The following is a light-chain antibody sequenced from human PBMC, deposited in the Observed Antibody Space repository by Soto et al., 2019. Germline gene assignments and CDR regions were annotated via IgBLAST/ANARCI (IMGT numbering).Light chain of an antibody. V-gene: IGKV3-20*01. CDR1: QSVSSSY. CDR2: GAS. J-gene: IGKJ1*01. CDR3: QQYDNSLWT. Sequence: EIVLTQSPGTLSLSPGERATLSCRASQSVSSSYLAWYQQKPGQAPRLLIYGASSRATGVPDRFSGSGSATDFTLTISRLEPEDFAVYYCQQYDNSLWTFGQGPKVEIK.